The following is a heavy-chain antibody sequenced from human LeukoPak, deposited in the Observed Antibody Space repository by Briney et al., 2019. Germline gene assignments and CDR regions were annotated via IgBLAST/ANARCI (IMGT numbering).Heavy chain of an antibody. CDR1: GFTFSSYW. Sequence: PGGSLRLSCAASGFTFSSYWVSWVRQAPGKGLEWVANIKQDGSEKYYVDSVKGRFTISRDNSKNTLYLQMNSLRAEDTAVYYCAKGHGRDYYYGMDVWGQGTTVTVSS. CDR3: AKGHGRDYYYGMDV. D-gene: IGHD2-15*01. V-gene: IGHV3-7*01. CDR2: IKQDGSEK. J-gene: IGHJ6*02.